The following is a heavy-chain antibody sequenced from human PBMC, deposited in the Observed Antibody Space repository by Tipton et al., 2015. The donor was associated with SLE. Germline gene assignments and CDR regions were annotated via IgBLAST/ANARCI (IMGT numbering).Heavy chain of an antibody. V-gene: IGHV4-39*01. CDR2: IYYSGST. CDR3: ARLVGASDILTGYYQRYLDY. J-gene: IGHJ4*02. D-gene: IGHD3-9*01. Sequence: TLSLTCTVSGDSIGSSSNYWGWIRQPPGKGLVGIGSIYYSGSTYYNPSLKSRVTISVDTSKNQFSLKLSSVTAADTAVYYCARLVGASDILTGYYQRYLDYWGQGTLVTVSS. CDR1: GDSIGSSSNY.